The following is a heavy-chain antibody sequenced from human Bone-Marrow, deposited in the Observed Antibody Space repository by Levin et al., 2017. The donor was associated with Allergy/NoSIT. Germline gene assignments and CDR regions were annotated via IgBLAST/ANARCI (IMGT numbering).Heavy chain of an antibody. Sequence: PGGSLRLSCAASGITVGNNYMSWVRQAPGKGLEWVSHIYSSGVTRYADSVRGRFTISRDSSKNTVFLQMSSLGVEDTAVYYCASDRREASLGYWGQGTLVTVSS. CDR2: IYSSGVT. CDR3: ASDRREASLGY. CDR1: GITVGNNY. V-gene: IGHV3-53*01. J-gene: IGHJ4*02.